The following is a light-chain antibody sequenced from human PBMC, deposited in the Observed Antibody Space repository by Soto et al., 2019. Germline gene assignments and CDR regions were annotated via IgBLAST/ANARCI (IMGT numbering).Light chain of an antibody. J-gene: IGLJ1*01. Sequence: QSVLTQPPSVSEAPGQRVTISCTGSSSNIGAGYDVNWYQQLPGTAPKLLIYGNSNRPSGVPDRFSGSKSGTSASLAITGLQAEDEADYYCQSYDSSLSGYVFGTGTKVTVL. CDR3: QSYDSSLSGYV. CDR1: SSNIGAGYD. V-gene: IGLV1-40*01. CDR2: GNS.